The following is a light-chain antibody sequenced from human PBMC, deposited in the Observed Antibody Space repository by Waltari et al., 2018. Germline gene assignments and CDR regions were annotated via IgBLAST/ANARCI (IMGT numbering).Light chain of an antibody. Sequence: DIQMTQSPSSLSASVGDSVTITCRASQSISTYLNWYQHKKGNAPKLLIYAASTLQSGVPSRFGGSGSETDLTLTINGLQPEDFATYYCQETFSSFPAFGQGTKLAIK. CDR2: AAS. CDR1: QSISTY. V-gene: IGKV1-39*01. J-gene: IGKJ2*01. CDR3: QETFSSFPA.